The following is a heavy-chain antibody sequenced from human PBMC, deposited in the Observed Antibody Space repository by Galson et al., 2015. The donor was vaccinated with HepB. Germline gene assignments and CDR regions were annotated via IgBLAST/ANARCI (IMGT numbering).Heavy chain of an antibody. J-gene: IGHJ6*02. CDR1: GDSVSSNSAA. V-gene: IGHV6-1*01. CDR2: TYYRSKWYN. CDR3: ARLPSGDSSGWPKEPYYYGMDV. D-gene: IGHD6-19*01. Sequence: CAISGDSVSSNSAAWNWIRQSPSRGLEWLGRTYYRSKWYNDYAVSVESRITINPDTSKNQFSLQLNSVTPEDTAVYYCARLPSGDSSGWPKEPYYYGMDVWGQGTTVTVSS.